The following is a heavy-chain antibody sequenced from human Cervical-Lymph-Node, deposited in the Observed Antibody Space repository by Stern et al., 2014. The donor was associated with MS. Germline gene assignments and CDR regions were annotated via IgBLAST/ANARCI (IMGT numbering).Heavy chain of an antibody. CDR3: ARDTSSPERSDW. V-gene: IGHV3-53*01. CDR2: ITNVGST. D-gene: IGHD1-1*01. Sequence: EVQLVESGGGVIQPGGSLRLSCTASGFTVSRDYMTWVRQAPGKGLEWVSLITNVGSTFYTDSVKGRFTISRDDSKNTVYLHRTSLRAEDTAMYYCARDTSSPERSDWWGQGTLVTVPS. J-gene: IGHJ4*02. CDR1: GFTVSRDY.